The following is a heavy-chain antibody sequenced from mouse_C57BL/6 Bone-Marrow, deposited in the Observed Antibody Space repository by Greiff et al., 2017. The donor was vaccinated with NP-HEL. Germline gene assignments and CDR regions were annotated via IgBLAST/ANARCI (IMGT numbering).Heavy chain of an antibody. V-gene: IGHV3-6*01. Sequence: EVQRVESGPGLVKPSQSLSLTCSVTGYSITSGYYWNWIRQFPGNKLEWMGYISYDGSNNYNPSLKNRISITRDTSKNQFFLKLNSVTTEDTATYYCASREYGSGDYWGQGTTLTVSS. J-gene: IGHJ2*01. CDR3: ASREYGSGDY. CDR1: GYSITSGYY. D-gene: IGHD2-2*01. CDR2: ISYDGSN.